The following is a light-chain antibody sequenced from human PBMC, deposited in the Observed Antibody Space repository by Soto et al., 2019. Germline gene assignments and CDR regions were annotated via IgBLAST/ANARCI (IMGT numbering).Light chain of an antibody. Sequence: QTVVNQEPSFSVSPGGTVTLTGGLSSGSVSTSYFPSWYQQTPGQAPRTLIYSTNTRSSGVPDRFSGSILGNKADLTITGAQADDESAYYCVLYMGSGIWVFGGGTKLTVL. V-gene: IGLV8-61*01. CDR1: SGSVSTSYF. J-gene: IGLJ3*02. CDR3: VLYMGSGIWV. CDR2: STN.